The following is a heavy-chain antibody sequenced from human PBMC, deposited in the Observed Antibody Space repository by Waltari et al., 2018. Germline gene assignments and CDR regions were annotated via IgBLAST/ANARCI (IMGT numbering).Heavy chain of an antibody. J-gene: IGHJ4*02. CDR3: ARLDSRSGSYYFDY. D-gene: IGHD1-26*01. V-gene: IGHV4-39*01. CDR2: IYYSGST. Sequence: QLQLQESGPGLVKPSETLSLTCPVSGGSISSSNYYWGWIRQPPGKGLEWIGNIYYSGSTYYNPSLKSRVTTYIDTSRNQFSLKLSSVTAADTAVYFCARLDSRSGSYYFDYWGQGTLVTVSS. CDR1: GGSISSSNYY.